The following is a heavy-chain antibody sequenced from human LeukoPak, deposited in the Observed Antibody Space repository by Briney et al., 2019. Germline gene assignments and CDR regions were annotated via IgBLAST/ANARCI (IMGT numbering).Heavy chain of an antibody. D-gene: IGHD1-26*01. V-gene: IGHV4-4*07. CDR3: ARGPDSGATYFDY. J-gene: IGHJ4*02. CDR2: IYSSGST. Sequence: TSETLSLTCTVSGGSISSYYWSWIRQPAGKGLEWIGHIYSSGSTLYNPSLKSRVTMSVDTSQSQFSLKLSSVTAADTAVYFCARGPDSGATYFDYWGQGTLVTVSS. CDR1: GGSISSYY.